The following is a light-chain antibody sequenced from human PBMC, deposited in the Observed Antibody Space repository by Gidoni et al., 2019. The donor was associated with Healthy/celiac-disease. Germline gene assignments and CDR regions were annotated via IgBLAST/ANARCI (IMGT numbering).Light chain of an antibody. CDR3: QQSYSTPRT. J-gene: IGKJ1*01. V-gene: IGKV1-39*01. Sequence: DIQQTPSSSSLSASVGDRVTITCRANQSSSSYLKWYQQKPGKAPKLLIYAASSLSGGVPTRFSSGGGGADVTITISSLQPEDVTTYYYQQSYSTPRTFGQGTKVEIK. CDR1: QSSSSY. CDR2: AAS.